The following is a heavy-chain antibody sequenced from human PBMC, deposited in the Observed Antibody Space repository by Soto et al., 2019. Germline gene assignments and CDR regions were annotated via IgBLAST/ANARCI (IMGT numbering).Heavy chain of an antibody. V-gene: IGHV4-30-4*01. CDR1: GGSISSGDYY. Sequence: QVQLQESGPGLVKPSQTLSLTCTVSGGSISSGDYYWSWIRQPPGKGLEWIGYIYYSGSTYYNPSLKSRVTISVDASKNQFSLKLSSVTAADTAVYYCARERAVATTLTRVLYGMDVWGQGTTVTVSS. D-gene: IGHD5-12*01. CDR3: ARERAVATTLTRVLYGMDV. CDR2: IYYSGST. J-gene: IGHJ6*02.